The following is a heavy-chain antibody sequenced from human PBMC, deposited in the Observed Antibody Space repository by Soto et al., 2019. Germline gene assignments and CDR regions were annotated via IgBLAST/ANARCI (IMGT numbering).Heavy chain of an antibody. D-gene: IGHD2-21*02. CDR3: AKDVRLSLFPPYYFDY. V-gene: IGHV3-23*01. CDR2: ISGSGGST. Sequence: EVQLLESGGGLVQPGGSLRLSCAASGFTFSSYAMSWVRQAPGKGLEWVSAISGSGGSTYYADSVKGRFTISRDNSKNTLYLQMNSLRAEDTAVYYCAKDVRLSLFPPYYFDYWGQGTLVTVSS. J-gene: IGHJ4*02. CDR1: GFTFSSYA.